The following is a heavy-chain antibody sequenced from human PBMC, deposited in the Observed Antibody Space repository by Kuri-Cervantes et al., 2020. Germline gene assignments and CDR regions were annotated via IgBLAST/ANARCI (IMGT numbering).Heavy chain of an antibody. CDR1: GYTFTGYY. J-gene: IGHJ4*02. CDR2: INPNSGGT. Sequence: ASVKVSCKASGYTFTGYYMHWVRQAPGQGLEWMGWINPNSGGTNYAQKFQGRVTMTRDTSISTAYMELSRLRSEDTAVYYCARGWRSYSSGYYYVYWGQGTLVTVSS. V-gene: IGHV1-2*02. D-gene: IGHD3-22*01. CDR3: ARGWRSYSSGYYYVY.